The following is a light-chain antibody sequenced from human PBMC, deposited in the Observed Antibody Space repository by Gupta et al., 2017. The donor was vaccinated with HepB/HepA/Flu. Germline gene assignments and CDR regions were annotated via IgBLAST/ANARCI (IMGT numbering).Light chain of an antibody. CDR3: GTWDTSLSAVL. CDR1: NSNLGPTY. Sequence: QSVLTQPPSVSAAQGQTVTIACSGSNSNLGPTYVSWSQQLPGTAPKLLIYDNDKRHSGIPDRFSGSKSVTSATLGTTGLQTGDEADYYCGTWDTSLSAVLFGGGTKLTVL. V-gene: IGLV1-51*01. J-gene: IGLJ2*01. CDR2: DND.